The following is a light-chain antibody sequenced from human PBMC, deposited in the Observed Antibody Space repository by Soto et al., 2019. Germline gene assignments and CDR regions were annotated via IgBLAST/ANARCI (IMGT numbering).Light chain of an antibody. J-gene: IGKJ4*01. CDR1: KSISSY. Sequence: DIQMTQSPSSLSASVGDRVTITCRASKSISSYLNWYQQKPGKAPKLLIYAASSLQSGVPSRFSGSGSGTDFPLTISSLQPEDFATYYCQQSYSTPPTFGGGTKVEIK. V-gene: IGKV1-39*01. CDR3: QQSYSTPPT. CDR2: AAS.